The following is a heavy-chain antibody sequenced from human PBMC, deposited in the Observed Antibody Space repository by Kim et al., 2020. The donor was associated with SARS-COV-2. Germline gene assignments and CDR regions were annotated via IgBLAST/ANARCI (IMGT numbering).Heavy chain of an antibody. CDR3: AVLRFLEWVRFDP. D-gene: IGHD3-3*01. V-gene: IGHV3-48*03. J-gene: IGHJ5*02. CDR1: GFTFSSYE. Sequence: GGSLRLSCAASGFTFSSYEMNWVRQAPGKGLEWVSYISSSGSTIYYADSVKGRFTISRDNAKNSLYLQMNSLRAEDTAVYYCAVLRFLEWVRFDPWGQGTLVTVSS. CDR2: ISSSGSTI.